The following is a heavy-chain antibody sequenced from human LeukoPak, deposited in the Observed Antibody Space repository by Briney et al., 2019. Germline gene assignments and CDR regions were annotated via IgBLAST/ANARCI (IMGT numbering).Heavy chain of an antibody. CDR1: GGSISSSSYY. CDR3: ARRKVGATTGNYFDY. D-gene: IGHD1-26*01. CDR2: IYYSGST. Sequence: SETLSLTCTVSGGSISSSSYYWGWIRQPPGKGLEWIGSIYYSGSTYYNPSLKSRVTISVDTSKNQFSLKLSSVTAADTAVYYCARRKVGATTGNYFDYWGQGTLVTVSS. J-gene: IGHJ4*02. V-gene: IGHV4-39*07.